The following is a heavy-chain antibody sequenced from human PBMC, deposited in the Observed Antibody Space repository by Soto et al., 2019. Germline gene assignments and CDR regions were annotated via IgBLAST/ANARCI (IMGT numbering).Heavy chain of an antibody. CDR3: ARHHTNLYYYYYMDV. CDR1: GDSISSSRYH. V-gene: IGHV4-39*01. J-gene: IGHJ6*03. Sequence: SETLSLTCTVSGDSISSSRYHWGWIRQPPGKGLEWIGTIYYTGNTYYNPSLKSRVTISVDTSKNQFALKVNSVIAADTAVYYSARHHTNLYYYYYMDVWGKGTTVTVSS. CDR2: IYYTGNT.